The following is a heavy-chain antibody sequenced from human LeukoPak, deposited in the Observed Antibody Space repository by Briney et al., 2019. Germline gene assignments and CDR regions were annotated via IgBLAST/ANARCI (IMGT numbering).Heavy chain of an antibody. CDR2: ISSGSSII. CDR3: AKSRVRNDIIFDY. V-gene: IGHV3-48*02. D-gene: IGHD3-10*01. J-gene: IGHJ4*02. Sequence: PGGSLRLSCAASGFTFSSYSMNWVRQAPGKGLEWVSFISSGSSIIHYADSVKGRFTISRDDAKDSLYLQMSSLRDEDTAVYYCAKSRVRNDIIFDYWGQGTPVTVSS. CDR1: GFTFSSYS.